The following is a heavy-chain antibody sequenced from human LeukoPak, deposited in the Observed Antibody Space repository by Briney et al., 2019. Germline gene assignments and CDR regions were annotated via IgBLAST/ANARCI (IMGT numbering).Heavy chain of an antibody. CDR3: TTLTMIVGPSHGVQGDY. J-gene: IGHJ4*02. V-gene: IGHV3-20*04. CDR1: GFTFDDYG. Sequence: GGSLRLSCAASGFTFDDYGMGWVRQAPGKGLEWVSGINWNGGSTNYADSVKGRFTISRDNAKKSLSLQMNSLKTEDTAVYYCTTLTMIVGPSHGVQGDYWGQGTLVTVSA. CDR2: INWNGGST. D-gene: IGHD3-22*01.